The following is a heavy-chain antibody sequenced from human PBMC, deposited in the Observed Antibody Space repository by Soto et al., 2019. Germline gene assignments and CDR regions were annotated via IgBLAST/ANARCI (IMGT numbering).Heavy chain of an antibody. CDR3: AGRLTRAAGFDY. V-gene: IGHV3-53*01. CDR2: IHGGGSA. CDR1: GLSVGNNH. Sequence: LRLSCAASGLSVGNNHMTWVRQAPGKGLEWVSLIHGGGSAYYADSVKGRFTISRDNSKNTLYLQMDSLRAEDTAIYYCAGRLTRAAGFDYWGQGTLVTVSS. J-gene: IGHJ4*02. D-gene: IGHD3-16*01.